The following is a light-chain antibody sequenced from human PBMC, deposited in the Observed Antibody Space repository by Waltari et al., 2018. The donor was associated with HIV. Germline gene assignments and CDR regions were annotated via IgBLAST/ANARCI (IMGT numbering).Light chain of an antibody. J-gene: IGLJ2*01. CDR3: SSYAGSNNLV. CDR2: EVS. Sequence: QSALTQPPSASGSPGQSVTISCTGTSSDVGGYNYVSWYQQHPGKAPKLMIYEVSKRPSGVPDLFSCSKSGNTASLTVSGLQAEDEADYYGSSYAGSNNLVFGGGTKLTVL. CDR1: SSDVGGYNY. V-gene: IGLV2-8*01.